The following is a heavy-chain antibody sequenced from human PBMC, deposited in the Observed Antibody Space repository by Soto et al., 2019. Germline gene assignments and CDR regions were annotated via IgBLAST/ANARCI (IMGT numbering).Heavy chain of an antibody. D-gene: IGHD3-10*01. V-gene: IGHV3-30-3*01. Sequence: QVQLVESGGGVVQPGRSLRLSCAASGFTFSSFAFHWVRQAPGKGLEWVAVISYDGSNKYYADSVKGRFTISRDNSKNTLDLQMNSLRAEDTVVYYRARDIEDYDGSGSYPSGIDYWGQGTLVTVSS. CDR2: ISYDGSNK. J-gene: IGHJ4*02. CDR1: GFTFSSFA. CDR3: ARDIEDYDGSGSYPSGIDY.